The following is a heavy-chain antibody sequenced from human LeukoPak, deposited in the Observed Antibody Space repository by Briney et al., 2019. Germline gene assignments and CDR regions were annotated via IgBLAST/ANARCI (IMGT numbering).Heavy chain of an antibody. Sequence: QTGGSLKLSCAASGFTFSGSAMHWVRQASGKGLEWAGRIRSKLNSYATAYAAWVKGRFTISRDDTKNTAYMQMNSLKTEDTAVYYCTRTAMVTGFDSWGQGTLATVSS. CDR2: IRSKLNSYAT. D-gene: IGHD5-18*01. V-gene: IGHV3-73*01. CDR1: GFTFSGSA. CDR3: TRTAMVTGFDS. J-gene: IGHJ4*02.